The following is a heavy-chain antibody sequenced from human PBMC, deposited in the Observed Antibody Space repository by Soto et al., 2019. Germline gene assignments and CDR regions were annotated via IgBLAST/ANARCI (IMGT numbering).Heavy chain of an antibody. CDR2: IIPILTTP. CDR3: ATSVGIAPTGEDGMDV. J-gene: IGHJ6*02. D-gene: IGHD2-8*02. CDR1: GGTFSIYG. V-gene: IGHV1-69*01. Sequence: QVQLVQSGAEVKKTGSSVKVSCKASGGTFSIYGFSWVRQAPGQGPEWIGGIIPILTTPNYAQKFQGRVTIVADESTKTVYMELSSLKCEDTAVYYCATSVGIAPTGEDGMDVWGQGTSVTVSS.